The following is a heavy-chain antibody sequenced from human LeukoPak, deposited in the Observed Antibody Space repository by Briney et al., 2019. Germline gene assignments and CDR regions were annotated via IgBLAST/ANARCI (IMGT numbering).Heavy chain of an antibody. CDR3: AKDRSIGTYYTFDH. J-gene: IGHJ4*02. CDR2: ISASGVMT. Sequence: GGSLRLSCAASGFTFSSYEMNWVRQAPGKGLEWVSSISASGVMTYYADSVKGRFTVSRDNSKNSLYLQMSSLTAADTAVYYCAKDRSIGTYYTFDHWGQGTLVTVSS. V-gene: IGHV3-23*01. D-gene: IGHD1-26*01. CDR1: GFTFSSYE.